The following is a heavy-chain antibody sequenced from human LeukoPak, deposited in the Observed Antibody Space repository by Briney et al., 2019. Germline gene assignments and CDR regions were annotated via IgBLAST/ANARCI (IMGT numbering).Heavy chain of an antibody. J-gene: IGHJ6*02. CDR2: ISSSSSYI. Sequence: GGSLRLSCAASGFTFSSYSMNWVRQAPGKGLEWVSSISSSSSYIYYADSVKGRFTISRDNAKNSLYLQMNSLRAEDTAVYYCARPVVVITRSNGMDVWGQGTTVTVSS. D-gene: IGHD3-22*01. CDR3: ARPVVVITRSNGMDV. CDR1: GFTFSSYS. V-gene: IGHV3-21*01.